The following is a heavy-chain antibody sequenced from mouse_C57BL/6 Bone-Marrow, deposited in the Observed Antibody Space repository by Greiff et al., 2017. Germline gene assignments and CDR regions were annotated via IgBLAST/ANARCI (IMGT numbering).Heavy chain of an antibody. CDR1: GYTFTSYW. D-gene: IGHD2-5*01. CDR2: IYHGSGST. J-gene: IGHJ1*03. V-gene: IGHV1-55*01. CDR3: ARHYYSNYWYFDV. Sequence: VQLQQPGAELVKPGASVKMSCKASGYTFTSYWITWVKQRPGQGLEWIGDIYHGSGSTNYNEKFKSKATLTVDTSSSTAYMPLSSLTSEDSAVYYCARHYYSNYWYFDVWGTGTTVTVSS.